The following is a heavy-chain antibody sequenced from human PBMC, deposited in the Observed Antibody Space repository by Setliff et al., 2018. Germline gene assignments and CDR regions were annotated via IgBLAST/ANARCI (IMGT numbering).Heavy chain of an antibody. CDR2: ISSSSSTI. J-gene: IGHJ3*02. CDR3: ARDNIGSSRPSAFDI. CDR1: GFTFSSYS. V-gene: IGHV3-48*04. D-gene: IGHD6-13*01. Sequence: PGGSLRLSCAASGFTFSSYSMNWVRQAPGKGLEWVSYISSSSSTIYYADSVKGRFTISRDNAKNSLYLQMNSLRAEDTAVYYCARDNIGSSRPSAFDIWGQGTMVTVSS.